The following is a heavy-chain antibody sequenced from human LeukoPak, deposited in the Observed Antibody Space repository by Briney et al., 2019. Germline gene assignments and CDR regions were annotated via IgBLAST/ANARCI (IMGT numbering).Heavy chain of an antibody. CDR1: GFTFSSYA. Sequence: GRSLRLSCAASGFTFSSYAMSWVRQAPGKGLEWVSAISGSGGSTYYADSVKGRFTISRDNSKNTLYLQMNSLRAEDTAVYYCAKVIAAAPSHDAFDIWGQGTMVTVSS. CDR3: AKVIAAAPSHDAFDI. D-gene: IGHD6-13*01. CDR2: ISGSGGST. V-gene: IGHV3-23*01. J-gene: IGHJ3*02.